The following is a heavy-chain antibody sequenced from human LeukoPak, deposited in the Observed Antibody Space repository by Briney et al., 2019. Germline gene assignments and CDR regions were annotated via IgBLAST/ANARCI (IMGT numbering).Heavy chain of an antibody. CDR3: ARYACGGYNFDY. CDR2: IYYSGST. V-gene: IGHV4-59*08. CDR1: GGSISSYY. D-gene: IGHD2-21*01. J-gene: IGHJ4*02. Sequence: SETLSLTCTVSGGSISSYYWSWIRQPPGKGLEWIGFIYYSGSTNYNPSLKSRVTISVDASKNQFSLKLSSVTAADTAVYYCARYACGGYNFDYWGQGTLVTVSS.